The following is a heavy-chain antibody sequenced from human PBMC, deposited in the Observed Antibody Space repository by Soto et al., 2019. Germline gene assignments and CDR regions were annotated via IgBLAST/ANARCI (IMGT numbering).Heavy chain of an antibody. D-gene: IGHD3-22*01. V-gene: IGHV4-30-4*01. Sequence: ILSLTCTLSGGCMSSGDYYWSWIRQPPGKGLEWIGYIYYSGSTYYNPSLKSRVTISVDTSKNQFSLKLSSVTAADTAVYYCARAREYYDSSGPFEYWGQGTLVTVSA. J-gene: IGHJ4*02. CDR1: GGCMSSGDYY. CDR3: ARAREYYDSSGPFEY. CDR2: IYYSGST.